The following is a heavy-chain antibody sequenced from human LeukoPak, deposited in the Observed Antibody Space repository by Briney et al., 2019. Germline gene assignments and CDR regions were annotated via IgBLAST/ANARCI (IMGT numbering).Heavy chain of an antibody. V-gene: IGHV3-23*01. J-gene: IGHJ4*02. CDR2: ISNSDAKT. D-gene: IGHD1-1*01. Sequence: GGSLRPSCAASGFTFSNYAMSWVRQTPGKGLEWVSTISNSDAKTYYADSVKGRFTISRDNSKNTLYLQMNSLTAEDTAIFYCAKATGTLTNWGQGILVTVSS. CDR3: AKATGTLTN. CDR1: GFTFSNYA.